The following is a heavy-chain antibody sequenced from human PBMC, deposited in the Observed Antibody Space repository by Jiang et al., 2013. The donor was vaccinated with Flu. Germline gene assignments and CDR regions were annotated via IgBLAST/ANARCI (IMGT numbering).Heavy chain of an antibody. CDR3: ARHRYDFWGGNYDYYGMDV. Sequence: GAEVKKPGESLKISCKGSGYDFTNNWIGWVRQLPGKGLEWMGNIYPRDSDIRHNPSFQGQVTISADTSISTAYLQWSSLKASDTAIYYCARHRYDFWGGNYDYYGMDVWGQGTTVTVSS. D-gene: IGHD3-3*01. V-gene: IGHV5-51*01. CDR1: GYDFTNNW. J-gene: IGHJ6*02. CDR2: IYPRDSDI.